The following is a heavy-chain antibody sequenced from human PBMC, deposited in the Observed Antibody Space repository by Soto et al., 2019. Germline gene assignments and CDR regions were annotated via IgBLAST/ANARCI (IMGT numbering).Heavy chain of an antibody. J-gene: IGHJ4*02. Sequence: GGSLRLSFAASGFTFSIYCMHWVLQAPGKGLVWVSRINSDGSSKTYEDYVKGRFTIYRENAKNTMYLQMNSMRAEETAVYYCVRGEGGWETYWGQGTLVTVSS. CDR3: VRGEGGWETY. CDR2: INSDGSSK. V-gene: IGHV3-74*03. D-gene: IGHD6-19*01. CDR1: GFTFSIYC.